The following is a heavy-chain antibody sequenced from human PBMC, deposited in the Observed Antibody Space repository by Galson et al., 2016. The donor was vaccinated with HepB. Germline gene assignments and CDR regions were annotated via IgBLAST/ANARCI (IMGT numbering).Heavy chain of an antibody. D-gene: IGHD3-10*01. CDR3: ARDVNRGAIDS. CDR1: GGNVLSYY. V-gene: IGHV4-59*02. J-gene: IGHJ4*02. Sequence: SETLYLTCAVSGGNVLSYYWSWIRQPPGKGLEWIGHIYHSGSSDYNPSLKSRVTMSIDTSKNQYALMLSSVTAADTAMYFCARDVNRGAIDSWGQGTLVIVTS. CDR2: IYHSGSS.